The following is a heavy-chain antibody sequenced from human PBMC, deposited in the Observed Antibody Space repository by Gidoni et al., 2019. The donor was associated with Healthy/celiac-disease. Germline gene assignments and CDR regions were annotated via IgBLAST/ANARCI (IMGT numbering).Heavy chain of an antibody. V-gene: IGHV3-33*01. J-gene: IGHJ6*03. CDR2: ILYDGSNK. Sequence: QVQLVESGGGVVQPGRSLRLYCAAAGFTFSSYGIHWVRQAPGKGLEWVAVILYDGSNKYYADSGKGRFTISRDNSKNTLYLQMNSLRAEDTAVYYCARVKAQVDIVVVPAATNFISDYYYMDVWGKGTTVTVSS. CDR3: ARVKAQVDIVVVPAATNFISDYYYMDV. D-gene: IGHD2-2*03. CDR1: GFTFSSYG.